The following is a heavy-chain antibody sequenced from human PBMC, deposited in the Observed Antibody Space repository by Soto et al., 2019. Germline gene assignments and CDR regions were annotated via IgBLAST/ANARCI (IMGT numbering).Heavy chain of an antibody. Sequence: GGSLRLSCAASGFTFSSYSMNWVRQAPGKGLEWVANINRDGSEKYYVDSVKGRFTISRDNAKNSLYLQMNSLRAEDTAVYYCARSEVQWLVQGFYYYYGMDVWGQGTTFTVSS. CDR2: INRDGSEK. CDR1: GFTFSSYS. CDR3: ARSEVQWLVQGFYYYYGMDV. J-gene: IGHJ6*02. D-gene: IGHD6-19*01. V-gene: IGHV3-7*04.